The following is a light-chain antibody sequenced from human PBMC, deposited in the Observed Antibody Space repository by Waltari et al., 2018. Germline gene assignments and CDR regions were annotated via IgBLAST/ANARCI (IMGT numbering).Light chain of an antibody. CDR3: AAWDDSLNGREV. CDR1: SSNIGSNN. V-gene: IGLV1-44*01. CDR2: SKN. Sequence: QSVLTQPPSASRTPAPRFTIPCSGSSSNIGSNNVNWYQQSPATAPKLLLYSKNQRPSGVPDRFSGSKSGTSASLAISGLQSEDEADYYCAAWDDSLNGREVFGGGTKLTVL. J-gene: IGLJ2*01.